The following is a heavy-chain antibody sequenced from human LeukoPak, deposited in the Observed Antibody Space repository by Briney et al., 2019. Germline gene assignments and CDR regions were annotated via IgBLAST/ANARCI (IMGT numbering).Heavy chain of an antibody. CDR3: ARDSRELLQNY. CDR1: GFTFSSYE. J-gene: IGHJ4*02. Sequence: PGGSLRLSCAASGFTFSSYEMNWVRQAPGKGLEWVSYISSSGSTIYYADSVKGRFTISRDNAKNSLYLQMNSLRAEDTAVYYCARDSRELLQNYWGQGTLVTVSS. V-gene: IGHV3-48*03. CDR2: ISSSGSTI. D-gene: IGHD1-26*01.